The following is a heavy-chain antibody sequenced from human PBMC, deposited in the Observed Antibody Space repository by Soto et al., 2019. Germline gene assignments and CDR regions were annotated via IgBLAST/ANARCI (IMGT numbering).Heavy chain of an antibody. J-gene: IGHJ3*01. D-gene: IGHD3-16*01. CDR1: GFALDTYD. Sequence: EEQLVESWGDLVQPGGSLRLSCTSSGFALDTYDMNWVRLAPGKDLECISHIATGGDRIYYEDSVKGRFTISRDNARNALYRQMTSLIDDDTALYYCAGGHVSMFASYAAFNVWGQGTLVTISS. CDR3: AGGHVSMFASYAAFNV. CDR2: IATGGDRI. V-gene: IGHV3-48*03.